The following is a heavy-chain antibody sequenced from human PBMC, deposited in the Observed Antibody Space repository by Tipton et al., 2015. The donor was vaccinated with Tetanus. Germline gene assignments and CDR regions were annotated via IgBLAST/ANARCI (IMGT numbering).Heavy chain of an antibody. D-gene: IGHD6-13*01. CDR3: ARDRRSYIASAGYGMDV. Sequence: SLRLSCAASGFTFSNYATSWVRQAPGKGLEWVSGITGGHIYYADSVKGRFTVSRDNAKNSVYLQMSSLRDDDTAIYYCARDRRSYIASAGYGMDVWGQGTPVTASS. CDR1: GFTFSNYA. J-gene: IGHJ6*02. CDR2: ITGGHI. V-gene: IGHV3-23*01.